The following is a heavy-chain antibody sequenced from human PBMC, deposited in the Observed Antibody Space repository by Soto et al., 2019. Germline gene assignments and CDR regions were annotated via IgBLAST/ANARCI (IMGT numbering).Heavy chain of an antibody. CDR2: IYYSGST. CDR1: GGSVSSGNHY. J-gene: IGHJ4*02. V-gene: IGHV4-61*01. D-gene: IGHD2-8*02. CDR3: ASVTVENKHWWFVK. Sequence: PSETLSLTCAVSGGSVSSGNHYWSWIRQPPGKGLEWIGYIYYSGSTSYNPSLQSRVTMSADMSNNQISLKLISMTAADTATYYCASVTVENKHWWFVKWCPGALVAVSS.